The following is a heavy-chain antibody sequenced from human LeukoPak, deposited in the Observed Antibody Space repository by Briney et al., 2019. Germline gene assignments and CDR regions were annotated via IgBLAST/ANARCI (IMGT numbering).Heavy chain of an antibody. CDR1: GYTFTSYD. V-gene: IGHV1-8*01. CDR3: AILYDSSGYYYGEDV. Sequence: ASVKVSCTASGYTFTSYDNNWVRQAPGQGLGWMGWMNPNRGNTGYAQKFQGRVTITRNTSISTAYMELSSLRSEDTAVYYCAILYDSSGYYYGEDVWGQGTTVTVSS. D-gene: IGHD3-22*01. J-gene: IGHJ6*02. CDR2: MNPNRGNT.